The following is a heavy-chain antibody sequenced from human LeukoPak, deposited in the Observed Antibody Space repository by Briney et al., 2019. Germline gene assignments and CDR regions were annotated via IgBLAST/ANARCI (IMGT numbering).Heavy chain of an antibody. CDR2: VRYDGSNK. V-gene: IGHV3-30*02. Sequence: GGSLRLSCAASGFTFSSYGMHWVRQAPGKGLEWVAFVRYDGSNKYYADSVKGRFTISRDNSKNTLYLQMNSLRAEDTALYYCAKDYDDKFDYWGQGTLVTVSS. D-gene: IGHD3-9*01. CDR3: AKDYDDKFDY. CDR1: GFTFSSYG. J-gene: IGHJ4*02.